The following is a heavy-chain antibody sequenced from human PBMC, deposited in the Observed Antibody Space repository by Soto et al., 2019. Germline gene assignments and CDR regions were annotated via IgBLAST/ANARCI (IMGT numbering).Heavy chain of an antibody. D-gene: IGHD6-13*01. V-gene: IGHV1-2*02. J-gene: IGHJ3*02. Sequence: EASVKVSCKASGYTFTVYYMHWVRQAPGQGLEWMGWISPNSGGTFAAQKFQGRVTMTRDTSVNMAYMELTSLKSDDTAVYYCARQRKGAAAGPVDAFDIWG. CDR1: GYTFTVYY. CDR3: ARQRKGAAAGPVDAFDI. CDR2: ISPNSGGT.